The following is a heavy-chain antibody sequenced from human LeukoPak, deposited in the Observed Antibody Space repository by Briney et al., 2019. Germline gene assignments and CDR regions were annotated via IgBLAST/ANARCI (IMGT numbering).Heavy chain of an antibody. CDR3: ARDGMSGLAFDP. J-gene: IGHJ5*02. CDR1: GGSLSGYY. CDR2: ISHSGGT. D-gene: IGHD3-3*01. Sequence: SETLSLTCAVYGGSLSGYYWSWIRQPPGKGLEWIGEISHSGGTNYIPSLKSRVTISADSPRSHFSLRLSSVTAADTAVYYCARDGMSGLAFDPWGQGTLVTVSS. V-gene: IGHV4-34*01.